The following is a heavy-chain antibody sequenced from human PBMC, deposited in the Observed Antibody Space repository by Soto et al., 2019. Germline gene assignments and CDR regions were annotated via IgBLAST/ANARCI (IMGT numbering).Heavy chain of an antibody. Sequence: GSLRLSCTASGFTFSNYAMSWVRQAPGKGLEWVSAISGSGSRTYYADSVKGRFTISRDNSKNTLYLQINSLRAEDTAVYYCAKLALALSALKIGDXFDYWGQG. CDR2: ISGSGSRT. CDR1: GFTFSNYA. D-gene: IGHD3-16*01. CDR3: AKLALALSALKIGDXFDY. J-gene: IGHJ4*02. V-gene: IGHV3-23*01.